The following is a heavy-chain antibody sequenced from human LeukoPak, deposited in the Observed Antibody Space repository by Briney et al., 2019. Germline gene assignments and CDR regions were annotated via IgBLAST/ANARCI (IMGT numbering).Heavy chain of an antibody. V-gene: IGHV5-51*01. CDR1: GYSFTSYW. CDR2: IYPGDSDT. J-gene: IGHJ3*02. Sequence: GESLKTSWKGPGYSFTSYWIGWVRPMPGKGLEWMGIIYPGDSDTRYSPSFQGQVTISADKSISTAYLQWSSLKASDTAMYYCASRSVAGTLHAFDIWGQGTMVTVSS. CDR3: ASRSVAGTLHAFDI. D-gene: IGHD6-19*01.